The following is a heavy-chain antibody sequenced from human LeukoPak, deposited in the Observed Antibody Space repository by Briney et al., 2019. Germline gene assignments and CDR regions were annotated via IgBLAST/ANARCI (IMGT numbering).Heavy chain of an antibody. D-gene: IGHD3-22*01. Sequence: GESLKISCKGSGYSFTTYWIAWVRQMPGKGLEWMEIIYPGDSDTRYSPSFQGQVTISADKSISTTYLQWSSLKASDTAMYYCARRGLSGYYYWFDPWGQGTLVTVSS. J-gene: IGHJ5*02. CDR1: GYSFTTYW. V-gene: IGHV5-51*01. CDR3: ARRGLSGYYYWFDP. CDR2: IYPGDSDT.